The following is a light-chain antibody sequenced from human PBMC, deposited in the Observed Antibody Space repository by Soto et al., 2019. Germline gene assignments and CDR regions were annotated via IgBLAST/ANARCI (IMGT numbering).Light chain of an antibody. CDR1: QSGSSSY. CDR2: GAY. J-gene: IGKJ5*01. Sequence: EIVLTQSPGTLSLSPGERATLSCRASQSGSSSYLAGYQQKPGQPPRLLIYGAYSRATGIQDRFRGSGSGTDFPLTIRRLEPEDFAVFYCKHYDSLPLTFGQGTRLDIK. CDR3: KHYDSLPLT. V-gene: IGKV3-20*01.